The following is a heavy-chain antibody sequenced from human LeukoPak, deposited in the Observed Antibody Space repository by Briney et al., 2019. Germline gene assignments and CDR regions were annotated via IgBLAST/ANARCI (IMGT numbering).Heavy chain of an antibody. V-gene: IGHV4-39*01. D-gene: IGHD3-10*01. Sequence: SETLSLTCAVSGASISNNKYFWAWIRQPPGKGLEWIGTVYYIGTTFYNPSLKSRLTLSVDTSKNQFSLKLGSVTAADTSVYYCARLSDRDPQHWFDPWGQGILVTVSS. CDR2: VYYIGTT. CDR1: GASISNNKYF. CDR3: ARLSDRDPQHWFDP. J-gene: IGHJ5*02.